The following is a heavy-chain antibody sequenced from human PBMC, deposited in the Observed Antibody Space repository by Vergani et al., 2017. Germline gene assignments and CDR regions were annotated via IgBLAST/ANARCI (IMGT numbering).Heavy chain of an antibody. Sequence: QVQLQESGPGLVKPSETLSLTCTVSGGSISSYYWSWIRQPPGKGLEWIGYIYYSGSTNYNPSLKSRVTISVDTSKNQFSLKLSSVTAADTAVYYCARGQHIAAPIPNWFDPWGQGTLVTVSS. CDR3: ARGQHIAAPIPNWFDP. V-gene: IGHV4-59*01. CDR1: GGSISSYY. D-gene: IGHD6-6*01. CDR2: IYYSGST. J-gene: IGHJ5*02.